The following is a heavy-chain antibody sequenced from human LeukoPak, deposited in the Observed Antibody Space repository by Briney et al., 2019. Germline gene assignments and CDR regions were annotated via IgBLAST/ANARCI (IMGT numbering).Heavy chain of an antibody. CDR3: ARDRGLFYDILTGYLNWFDP. J-gene: IGHJ5*02. D-gene: IGHD3-9*01. CDR2: IYHSGST. Sequence: SETLSLTCAVSGCSISSGYYWGWIRQPPGKGLEWIGSIYHSGSTYCNPSLKSRVTISVDTSKNQFSLKLSSVTAADTAVYYCARDRGLFYDILTGYLNWFDPWGQGTLVTVSS. V-gene: IGHV4-38-2*02. CDR1: GCSISSGYY.